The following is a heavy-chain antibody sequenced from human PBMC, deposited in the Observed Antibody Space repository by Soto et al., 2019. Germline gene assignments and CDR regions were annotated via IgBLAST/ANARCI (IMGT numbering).Heavy chain of an antibody. V-gene: IGHV1-8*01. J-gene: IGHJ6*03. D-gene: IGHD6-6*01. CDR3: ARGIYSSSSVYYYYMDV. CDR2: MNPNSGNT. Sequence: VQLVQSGAEVKKPGASVKVSCKASGYTFTSYDINWVRPATGQGLEWMGWMNPNSGNTGYAQKFQGRVTMTRNTSISTAYMELSSLRSEDTAVYYCARGIYSSSSVYYYYMDVWGKGTTVTVSS. CDR1: GYTFTSYD.